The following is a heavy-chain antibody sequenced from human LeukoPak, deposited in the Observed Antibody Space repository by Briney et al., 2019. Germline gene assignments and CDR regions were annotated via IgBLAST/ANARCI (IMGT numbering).Heavy chain of an antibody. CDR3: AKGRGPVLLWFGEIDAFDI. Sequence: GGSLRLSCAASGFTFSSYAMSWVRQAPGKGLEWVSAISGSGGSTYYADSMKGRFTISRDNSKNTLYLQMNSLRAEDTAVYYCAKGRGPVLLWFGEIDAFDIWGQGTMVTVSS. J-gene: IGHJ3*02. V-gene: IGHV3-23*01. CDR1: GFTFSSYA. D-gene: IGHD3-10*01. CDR2: ISGSGGST.